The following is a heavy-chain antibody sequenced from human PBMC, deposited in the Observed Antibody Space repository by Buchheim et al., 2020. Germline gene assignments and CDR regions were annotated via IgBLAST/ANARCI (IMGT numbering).Heavy chain of an antibody. J-gene: IGHJ4*02. D-gene: IGHD6-6*01. Sequence: EVQLVESGGGLVQPGESLKLSCVGSGFAFSAAAMHWVRQASGKGLEWVGHIRGKGNNYAKAYSASGKGRFTISRDDSENTAYLQMNSLKIEDTAVYYCTGSSSGYWGRGTL. CDR2: IRGKGNNYAK. V-gene: IGHV3-73*02. CDR3: TGSSSGY. CDR1: GFAFSAAA.